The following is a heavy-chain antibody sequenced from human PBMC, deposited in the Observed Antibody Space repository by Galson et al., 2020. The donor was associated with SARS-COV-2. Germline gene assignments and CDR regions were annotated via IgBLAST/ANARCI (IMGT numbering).Heavy chain of an antibody. CDR3: ARDLCIAARNYYYYGMDV. J-gene: IGHJ6*02. V-gene: IGHV1-18*01. Sequence: ASVKVSCKASGYTFTSYGISWVRQAPGQGLEWMGWISAYNGNTNYAQKLQGRVTMTTDTSTSTAYMELRSLRSDDTAVYYCARDLCIAARNYYYYGMDVWGQGTTVTVSS. CDR2: ISAYNGNT. CDR1: GYTFTSYG. D-gene: IGHD6-6*01.